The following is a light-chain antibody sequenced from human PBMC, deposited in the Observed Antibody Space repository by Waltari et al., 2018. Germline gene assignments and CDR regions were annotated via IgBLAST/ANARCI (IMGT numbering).Light chain of an antibody. CDR2: AAS. CDR3: QQSHSIPWT. CDR1: QNLYNY. J-gene: IGKJ1*01. Sequence: DIQMTQSPSPLSASVGDGVTITCRASQNLYNYLSWYLQRPGKAPKLLIYAASRLQSGVPSRFSGSGSETDFTLTISSLQPDDFGTYYCQQSHSIPWTFGQGTRVEVK. V-gene: IGKV1-39*01.